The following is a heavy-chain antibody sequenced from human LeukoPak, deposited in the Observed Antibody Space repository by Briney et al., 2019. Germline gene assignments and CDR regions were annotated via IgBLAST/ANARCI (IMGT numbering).Heavy chain of an antibody. Sequence: PSETLSLTCAVYGGSFSGYYWSWIRQPPGKGLEWIGEINHSGSTNYNPSLKSRVAISVDTSKNQFSLKLSSVTAADTAVYYCARGVYIAAAQYAYWGQGTLVTVSS. D-gene: IGHD6-13*01. CDR3: ARGVYIAAAQYAY. CDR1: GGSFSGYY. CDR2: INHSGST. V-gene: IGHV4-34*01. J-gene: IGHJ4*02.